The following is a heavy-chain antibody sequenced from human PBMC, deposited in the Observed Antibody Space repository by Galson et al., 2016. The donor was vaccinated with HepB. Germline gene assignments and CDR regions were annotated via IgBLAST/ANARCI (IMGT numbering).Heavy chain of an antibody. D-gene: IGHD2-8*01. CDR2: INANSGGT. CDR1: GYTFTGYF. CDR3: ARGGTLPKTNLYGMDV. V-gene: IGHV1-2*02. J-gene: IGHJ6*02. Sequence: SVKVSCKASGYTFTGYFIHWVRQAPGQGLEWMGWINANSGGTNYAQKFQARVTMTRDTSISTAYMELYSLTSEDTAVYFCARGGTLPKTNLYGMDVWGQGTTVTVSS.